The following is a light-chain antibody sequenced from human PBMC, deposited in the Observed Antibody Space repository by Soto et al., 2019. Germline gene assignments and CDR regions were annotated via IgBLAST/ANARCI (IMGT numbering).Light chain of an antibody. CDR2: AAS. CDR3: QQSHSTPLT. CDR1: QSISSY. Sequence: IPMTKSASSLSASVGPRVTIICRASQSISSYLNWYQQKLGKAPKLLIFAASRLQSGVPSRFSGSGYGTDVNLTISGLRPADFATYFCQQSHSTPLTFGGGTKVDIK. V-gene: IGKV1-39*01. J-gene: IGKJ4*01.